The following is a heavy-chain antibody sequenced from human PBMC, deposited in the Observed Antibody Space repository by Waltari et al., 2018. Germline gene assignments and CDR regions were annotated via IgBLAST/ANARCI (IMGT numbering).Heavy chain of an antibody. J-gene: IGHJ3*02. CDR2: ISSSSSTI. CDR1: GFTFSSYS. D-gene: IGHD6-6*01. Sequence: EVQLVESGGGLVQPGGSLRLSCAASGFTFSSYSMNWVRQAPGQGLEWVSYISSSSSTIYYADSVKGRFTISRDNAKNSLYLQMNSLRAEDTAVYYCARSKVPSNRIAARRKDLVFDIWGQGTMVTVSS. V-gene: IGHV3-48*01. CDR3: ARSKVPSNRIAARRKDLVFDI.